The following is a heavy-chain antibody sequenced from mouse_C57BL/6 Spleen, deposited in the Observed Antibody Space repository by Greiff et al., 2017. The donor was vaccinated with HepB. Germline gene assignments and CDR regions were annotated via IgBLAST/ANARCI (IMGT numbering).Heavy chain of an antibody. CDR3: ARYDGSSPWFAY. V-gene: IGHV1-72*01. Sequence: QVQLQQPGAELVKPGASVKLSCKASGYTFTSYWMHWVKQRPGRGLEWMGRIDPNRGGTKYNEKLKGKATLTVDKPSSTAYMQLSSLTSEDSAVYYCARYDGSSPWFAYWGQGTLVTVSA. D-gene: IGHD1-1*01. CDR2: IDPNRGGT. CDR1: GYTFTSYW. J-gene: IGHJ3*01.